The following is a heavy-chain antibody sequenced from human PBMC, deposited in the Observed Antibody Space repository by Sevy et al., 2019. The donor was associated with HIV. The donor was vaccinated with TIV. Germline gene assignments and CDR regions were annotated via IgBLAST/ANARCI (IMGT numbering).Heavy chain of an antibody. CDR1: GFTFSTYS. D-gene: IGHD2-2*01. V-gene: IGHV3-48*01. CDR2: ISSSSSTI. Sequence: GESLKISCAASGFTFSTYSMNWVRQVPGKGLEWVSYISSSSSTIYYADSVKGRFTISRDNAKNSLYLQMNSLRAEDTAMYYCAREGEDIVVVPAAMTQSYYYYYGMDVWGQGTTVTVSS. J-gene: IGHJ6*02. CDR3: AREGEDIVVVPAAMTQSYYYYYGMDV.